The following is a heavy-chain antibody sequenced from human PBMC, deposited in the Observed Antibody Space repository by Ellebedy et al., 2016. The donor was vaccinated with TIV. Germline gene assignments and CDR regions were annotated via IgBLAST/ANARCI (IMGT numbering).Heavy chain of an antibody. Sequence: MPSETLSLTCSVSGGSITTYYWSWIRQSPEKELEWIGYIHSSGRTVYNPSLRGRATMSVATSKNQFSLTLTSVTAADTAVYFCARPVGRGFGDFMYWGQGTLVSVSS. D-gene: IGHD2/OR15-2a*01. CDR1: GGSITTYY. J-gene: IGHJ4*02. CDR2: IHSSGRT. V-gene: IGHV4-4*09. CDR3: ARPVGRGFGDFMY.